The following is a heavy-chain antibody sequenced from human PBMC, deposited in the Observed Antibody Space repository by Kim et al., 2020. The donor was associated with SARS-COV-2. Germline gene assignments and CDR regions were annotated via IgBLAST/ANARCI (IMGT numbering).Heavy chain of an antibody. CDR1: GGTFSSYA. CDR2: IIPIFGTA. CDR3: AYCSSTSCYSVYYYYGMDV. V-gene: IGHV1-69*13. D-gene: IGHD2-2*02. Sequence: SVKVSCKASGGTFSSYAISWVRQAPGQGLEWMGGIIPIFGTANYAQKFQGRVTITADESTSTAYMELSSLRSEDTAVYYCAYCSSTSCYSVYYYYGMDVWGQGTTVTVSS. J-gene: IGHJ6*02.